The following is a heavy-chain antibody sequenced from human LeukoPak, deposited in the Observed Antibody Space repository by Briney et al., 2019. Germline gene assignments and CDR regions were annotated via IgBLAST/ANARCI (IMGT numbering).Heavy chain of an antibody. CDR1: GASISTYY. Sequence: SETLSLTRTVSGASISTYYWSWIRQPAGKGLEWIGRMYTSGSTDYNPSLKSRVTMSVDKSKNQFSLKLSSVTAADTAVYYCARDFGFWTGLFCYWGQGTLVTVSS. CDR3: ARDFGFWTGLFCY. V-gene: IGHV4-4*07. D-gene: IGHD3/OR15-3a*01. CDR2: MYTSGST. J-gene: IGHJ4*02.